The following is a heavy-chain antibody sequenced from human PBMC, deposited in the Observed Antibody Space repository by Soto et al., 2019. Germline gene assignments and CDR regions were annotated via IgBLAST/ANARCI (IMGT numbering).Heavy chain of an antibody. Sequence: PSETLSLTCAVSGDSISSTNWWSWIRQTPGKGLEWIGEIYQSGTANYNPSLESRVTISVDKSKNEVSLRLRSVTAADTAVYYCARFVVGESCTGRNCHSWFDPWGQGTLVTVSS. CDR2: IYQSGTA. CDR1: GDSISSTNW. CDR3: ARFVVGESCTGRNCHSWFDP. V-gene: IGHV4-4*02. J-gene: IGHJ5*02. D-gene: IGHD2-8*02.